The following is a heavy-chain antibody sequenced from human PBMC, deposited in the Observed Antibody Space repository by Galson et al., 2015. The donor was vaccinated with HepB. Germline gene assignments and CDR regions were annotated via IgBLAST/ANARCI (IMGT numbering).Heavy chain of an antibody. Sequence: SLRLSCAASGFTFSSYAMHWVRQAPGKGLEWVAVISYDGSNKYYADSVKGRFTISRDNSKNTLYLQMNSLRAEDTAVYYCAREMEGSYFDYWGQGTLVTVSS. CDR1: GFTFSSYA. J-gene: IGHJ4*02. CDR3: AREMEGSYFDY. CDR2: ISYDGSNK. V-gene: IGHV3-30*04. D-gene: IGHD3-3*01.